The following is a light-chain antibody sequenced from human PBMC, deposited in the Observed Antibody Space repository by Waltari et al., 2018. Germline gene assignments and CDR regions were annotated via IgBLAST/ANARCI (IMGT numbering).Light chain of an antibody. CDR3: SSFTSRRTLV. Sequence: QSALTQPASVSGSPGQSITISCTGTSSDVDAYNYVSWYQQHPGKVPKVMIYDVNKRPSGVSNLFSGSKSGNTASLTISGLQSEDEADYYCSSFTSRRTLVFGGGTKLTVL. CDR2: DVN. V-gene: IGLV2-14*01. CDR1: SSDVDAYNY. J-gene: IGLJ2*01.